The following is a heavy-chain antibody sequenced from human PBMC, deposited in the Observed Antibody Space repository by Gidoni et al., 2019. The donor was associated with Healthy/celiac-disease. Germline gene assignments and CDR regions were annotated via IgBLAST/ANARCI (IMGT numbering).Heavy chain of an antibody. Sequence: QLQLHEAGPALVKPSETLSPTCTGSGVSISSSNYYWGWIRQPPGKGLGWIGSIHYSGSTYYNPSLKSRVTISVDTSKHQFSLKLSSVTAADTAVYYCARGEWELLLDYWGQGTLVTVSS. V-gene: IGHV4-39*01. CDR2: IHYSGST. J-gene: IGHJ4*02. CDR1: GVSISSSNYY. D-gene: IGHD1-26*01. CDR3: ARGEWELLLDY.